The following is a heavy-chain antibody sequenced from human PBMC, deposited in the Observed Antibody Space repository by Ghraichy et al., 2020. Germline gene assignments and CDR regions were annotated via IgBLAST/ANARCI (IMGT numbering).Heavy chain of an antibody. Sequence: GGSLRLSCAASGFTFINYGMTWVRQAPGKGLEWVSTITGSGTNTYYADSVKGRFTISRDTSKNTLNLQMNSLRAEDTAIYYCARLRGPKIPAAEDFWGQGTLVTVSS. D-gene: IGHD6-13*01. CDR2: ITGSGTNT. CDR1: GFTFINYG. V-gene: IGHV3-23*01. J-gene: IGHJ4*02. CDR3: ARLRGPKIPAAEDF.